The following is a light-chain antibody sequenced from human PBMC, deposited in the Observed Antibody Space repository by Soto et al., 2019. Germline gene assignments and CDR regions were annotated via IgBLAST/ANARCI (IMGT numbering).Light chain of an antibody. V-gene: IGKV3-20*01. CDR1: QSVSSSY. CDR2: GAS. J-gene: IGKJ4*01. Sequence: EIVLTQSPGTLSLSPGERATLSCRASQSVSSSYLVWYQQKGGQAPRLLIYGASRRASGIPDRFSGSGPGTDFTLTISSLEPEDCAVYYCQQYDRSPRLTFGGGTKVDIK. CDR3: QQYDRSPRLT.